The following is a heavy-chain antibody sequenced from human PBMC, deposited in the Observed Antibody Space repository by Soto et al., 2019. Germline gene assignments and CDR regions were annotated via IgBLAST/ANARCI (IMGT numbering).Heavy chain of an antibody. Sequence: ASVKVSCKASEYTFTGYYMHWVRQAPGQGLEWMGWINPNSGGTNYAQKFQGWVTMTRDTSISTAYMELSRLRSDDTAVYYCARSGGYYDSSGYYTRRDYYYYYGMAVWGQGTTVTVSS. CDR3: ARSGGYYDSSGYYTRRDYYYYYGMAV. J-gene: IGHJ6*02. V-gene: IGHV1-2*04. CDR2: INPNSGGT. CDR1: EYTFTGYY. D-gene: IGHD3-22*01.